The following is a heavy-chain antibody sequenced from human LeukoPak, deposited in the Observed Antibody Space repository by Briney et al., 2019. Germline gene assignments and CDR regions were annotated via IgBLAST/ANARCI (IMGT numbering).Heavy chain of an antibody. CDR2: ISAYNGNT. J-gene: IGHJ3*02. CDR3: ALGVVVPDAFDI. V-gene: IGHV1-18*01. CDR1: GYTFTSYD. D-gene: IGHD2-15*01. Sequence: ASVKVSCKASGYTFTSYDINWVRQAPGQGLEWMGWISAYNGNTNYAQKLQGRVTMTTDTSTSTTYMELRSLRSDDTAVYYCALGVVVPDAFDIWGQGTMVTVSS.